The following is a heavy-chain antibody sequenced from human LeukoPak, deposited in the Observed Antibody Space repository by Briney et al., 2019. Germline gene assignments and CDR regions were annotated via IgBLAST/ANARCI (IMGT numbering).Heavy chain of an antibody. V-gene: IGHV1-2*02. CDR1: GYTFTGYY. J-gene: IGHJ5*02. CDR2: INPNSGGT. Sequence: ASVKVSCKASGYTFTGYYMHWVRQAPGQGLEWMGWINPNSGGTNYAQNFQGRVTMTKDTSISTAYMELSELRSDDTAVYYCARDVFAGYVTHHKFDPWGQGTLVTVSS. D-gene: IGHD3-10*02. CDR3: ARDVFAGYVTHHKFDP.